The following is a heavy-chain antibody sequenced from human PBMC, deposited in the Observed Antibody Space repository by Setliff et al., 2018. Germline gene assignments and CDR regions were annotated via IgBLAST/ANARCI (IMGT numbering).Heavy chain of an antibody. CDR3: SRLVRYCTATSCQRLSGGDL. Sequence: GASVKVSCKASGYTFTKYGITWVRQAPGQGLEWMGYINTYNGDTDYAQKLQGRVTMTTDTSTSTAYMDLRSLRSDDTAVYYCSRLVRYCTATSCQRLSGGDLWGQGTLVTVSS. J-gene: IGHJ5*02. D-gene: IGHD2-2*01. CDR1: GYTFTKYG. V-gene: IGHV1-18*01. CDR2: INTYNGDT.